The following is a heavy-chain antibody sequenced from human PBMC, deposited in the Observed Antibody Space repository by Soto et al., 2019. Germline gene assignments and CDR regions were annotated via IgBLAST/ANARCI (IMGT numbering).Heavy chain of an antibody. D-gene: IGHD5-12*01. CDR2: ISSTSSYT. CDR1: GFTFSDYY. Sequence: VQLVESGGGLVKPGESLRLSCAASGFTFSDYYMTWIRQAPGKGLEWLSYISSTSSYTNYADSVKGRFTISRDNSKKSLYLQMNSLRAEDTAVYYCARDFSGYGGGFDYWGQGTLVTVSS. J-gene: IGHJ4*02. CDR3: ARDFSGYGGGFDY. V-gene: IGHV3-11*06.